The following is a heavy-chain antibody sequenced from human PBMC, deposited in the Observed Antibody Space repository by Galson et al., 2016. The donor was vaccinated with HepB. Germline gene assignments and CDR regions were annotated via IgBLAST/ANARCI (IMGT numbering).Heavy chain of an antibody. V-gene: IGHV3-33*01. CDR2: IWYDGINK. CDR1: GFTFSTYG. D-gene: IGHD3-10*01. J-gene: IGHJ4*02. CDR3: ARDLSGRSGLDY. Sequence: SLRLSCAASGFTFSTYGMHWVRQAPGKGLEWVAVIWYDGINKYYADFVKGRFTISRDNSKNTLYLQMNSLRAEDTAVYYCARDLSGRSGLDYWGQGILVTVPS.